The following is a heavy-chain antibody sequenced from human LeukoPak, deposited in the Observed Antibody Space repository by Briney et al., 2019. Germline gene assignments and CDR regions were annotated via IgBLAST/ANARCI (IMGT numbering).Heavy chain of an antibody. V-gene: IGHV1-69*13. Sequence: ASVKVSCKASGGTFSSYAISWVRQAPGQGLEWMVGIIPIFGTANYAQKFQGRVTITADESTSTAYMELSSLRSEDTAVYYCAKYYYDSSGYWDAFDIWGQGTMVTVSS. J-gene: IGHJ3*02. CDR1: GGTFSSYA. CDR2: IIPIFGTA. CDR3: AKYYYDSSGYWDAFDI. D-gene: IGHD3-22*01.